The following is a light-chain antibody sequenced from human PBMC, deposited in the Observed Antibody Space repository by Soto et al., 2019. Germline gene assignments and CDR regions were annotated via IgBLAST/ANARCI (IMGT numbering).Light chain of an antibody. Sequence: QSALTQPPSVSGSPGQSVTISCTGTSSDVGSYNRVSWYQQPPGTAPKLMIYEVSNRPSGVPDRFSGSKSGNTASLTISGLQAEDEADYYCSLYTSSSTQGVFGGGTKLTVL. CDR1: SSDVGSYNR. CDR2: EVS. V-gene: IGLV2-18*01. CDR3: SLYTSSSTQGV. J-gene: IGLJ3*02.